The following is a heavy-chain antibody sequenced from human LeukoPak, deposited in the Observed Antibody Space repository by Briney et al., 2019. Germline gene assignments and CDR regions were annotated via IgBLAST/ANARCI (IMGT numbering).Heavy chain of an antibody. CDR1: RFTFSNYG. CDR3: AREVGTPQAFDI. V-gene: IGHV3-48*01. CDR2: INSRSSTI. Sequence: GGSLRLSCAASRFTFSNYGVNWVRQAPGKGLEWVSYINSRSSTIYYADSVRGRFTISRDNAKNSLYLQMNSLKAEDTAIYYCAREVGTPQAFDIWGQGTMVTISS. D-gene: IGHD1-26*01. J-gene: IGHJ3*02.